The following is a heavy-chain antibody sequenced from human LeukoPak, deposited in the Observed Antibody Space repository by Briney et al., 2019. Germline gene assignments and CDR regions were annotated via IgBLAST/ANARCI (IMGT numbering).Heavy chain of an antibody. D-gene: IGHD3-10*01. CDR2: ISAYKGNT. CDR3: ARDPGGSGSYYKDY. CDR1: GYTFTSSG. J-gene: IGHJ4*02. Sequence: GASVKVSCKASGYTFTSSGISWVRQAPGQGLEWMGWISAYKGNTNYAQKLQGRVTMTTDTSTSTAYMELRSLRSDDTAVYYCARDPGGSGSYYKDYWGQGTLVTVSS. V-gene: IGHV1-18*01.